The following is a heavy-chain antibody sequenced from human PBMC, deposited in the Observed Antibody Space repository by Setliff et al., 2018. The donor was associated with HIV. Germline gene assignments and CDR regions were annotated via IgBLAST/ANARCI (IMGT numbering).Heavy chain of an antibody. V-gene: IGHV1-69*13. CDR2: IIPMFGRV. CDR1: GGTFSSYA. J-gene: IGHJ4*02. D-gene: IGHD2-15*01. Sequence: SVKVSCKPSGGTFSSYAISWVRQAPGQGLEWMGGIIPMFGRVNYAQKLQGRVTITADESTSTAYMELTRLRSEDTAVYYCARTLGYCSGGSCYLDYWGQGTLVTVSS. CDR3: ARTLGYCSGGSCYLDY.